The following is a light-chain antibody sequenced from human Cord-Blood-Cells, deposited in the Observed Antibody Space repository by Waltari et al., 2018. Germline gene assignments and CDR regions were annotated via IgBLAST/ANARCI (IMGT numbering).Light chain of an antibody. J-gene: IGKJ1*01. CDR3: MQALQTPWT. CDR1: QSLLHSNGYNY. Sequence: DMVVTQSAISLPVTHGERASISCRSSQSLLHSNGYNYLDWYLQKPGQSPQLLIYLGSNRASGVPDRFSGSGSGTEFTLKISRVEAEDVGVYYCMQALQTPWTFGQGTKVEIK. CDR2: LGS. V-gene: IGKV2-28*01.